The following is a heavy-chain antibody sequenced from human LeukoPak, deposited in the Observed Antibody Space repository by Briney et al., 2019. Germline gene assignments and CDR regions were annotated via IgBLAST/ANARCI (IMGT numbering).Heavy chain of an antibody. V-gene: IGHV1-24*01. CDR1: GYTLTELS. Sequence: ASVKVSCKVSGYTLTELSMHWVRQAPGKGLEWMGGFDPEDGETIYAQKFQGRVTMTTDTSTSTAYMELRSLRSDDTAVYYCARDLSLWRVTNFDYWGQGTLVTVSS. D-gene: IGHD1-26*01. CDR2: FDPEDGET. CDR3: ARDLSLWRVTNFDY. J-gene: IGHJ4*02.